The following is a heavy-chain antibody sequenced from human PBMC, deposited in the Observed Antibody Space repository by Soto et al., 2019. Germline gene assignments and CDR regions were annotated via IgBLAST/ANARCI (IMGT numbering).Heavy chain of an antibody. D-gene: IGHD3-22*01. Sequence: GGSLRLSCAASGFTFSSYEMNWVRQAPGKGLEWVSYISSSVSTIYYADSVKGRFTISRDNAKNSLYLQMNSLRAEDTAVYYCARAYYYDSSGSRAPFDYWGQGTLVTVSS. V-gene: IGHV3-48*03. CDR2: ISSSVSTI. CDR1: GFTFSSYE. CDR3: ARAYYYDSSGSRAPFDY. J-gene: IGHJ4*02.